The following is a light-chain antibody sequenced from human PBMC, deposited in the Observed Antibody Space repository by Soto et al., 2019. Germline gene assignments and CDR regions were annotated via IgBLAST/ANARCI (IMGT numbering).Light chain of an antibody. Sequence: EIVLTQSPGTLSLSPGERATLSCRASQSVSSSYLAWYQQKPGQAPRLLIYGASSRATVIPDRFSGSGSGTDFTLTISRLEPEDFAVYYCQQCGSSPSWTFGQGTKVDIK. CDR2: GAS. CDR1: QSVSSSY. J-gene: IGKJ1*01. CDR3: QQCGSSPSWT. V-gene: IGKV3-20*01.